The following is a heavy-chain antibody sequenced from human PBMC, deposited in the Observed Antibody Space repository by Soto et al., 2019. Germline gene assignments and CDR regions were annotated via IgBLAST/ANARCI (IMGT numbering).Heavy chain of an antibody. Sequence: GASVRVSCKASGGTFSSYAISWVRQAPGQGLEWMGGIIPIFGTANYAQKFQGRVTITADKSTSTAYMELSSLRSEDTAVYYCARAGHYDILTGYQIMNYFDYWGQGTLVTVSS. J-gene: IGHJ4*02. CDR2: IIPIFGTA. V-gene: IGHV1-69*06. CDR1: GGTFSSYA. CDR3: ARAGHYDILTGYQIMNYFDY. D-gene: IGHD3-9*01.